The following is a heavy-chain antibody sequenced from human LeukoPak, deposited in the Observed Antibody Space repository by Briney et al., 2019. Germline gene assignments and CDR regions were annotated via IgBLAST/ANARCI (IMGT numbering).Heavy chain of an antibody. V-gene: IGHV3-53*01. J-gene: IGHJ5*02. D-gene: IGHD3-10*01. CDR2: IYSGGST. Sequence: PGGSLRLSCAASGFTVSSNYMSWVRQAPGKGLEWVSVIYSGGSTYYADSVKGRFTISRDNSKNTLYLQMNSLRAEDTAVYYCAKVDYYGSGSYPATFDPWGQGTLVPVSS. CDR3: AKVDYYGSGSYPATFDP. CDR1: GFTVSSNY.